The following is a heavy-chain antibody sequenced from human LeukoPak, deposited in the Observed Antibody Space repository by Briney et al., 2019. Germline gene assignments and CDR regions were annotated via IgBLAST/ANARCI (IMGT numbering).Heavy chain of an antibody. CDR2: INPDGGGI. D-gene: IGHD2-8*02. V-gene: IGHV1-2*02. CDR3: ARGSTGWYFDY. CDR1: GYTFTAYY. J-gene: IGHJ4*02. Sequence: ASVKVSCKASGYTFTAYYMHWVRQAPGEGLEWMGWINPDGGGIKFGQKFQDRVTMTRDTSISTAYMELSRLRSDDTAVYYCARGSTGWYFDYWGQGTLVAVSS.